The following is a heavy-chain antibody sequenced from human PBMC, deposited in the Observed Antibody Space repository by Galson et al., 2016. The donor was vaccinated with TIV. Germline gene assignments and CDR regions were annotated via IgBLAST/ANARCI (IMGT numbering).Heavy chain of an antibody. CDR2: MYSADSDI. Sequence: QSGAEVKKPGESLRISCKASGYSFTSFWIAWVRRMPGKGLEWVGIMYSADSDIKYSPSFQGQVTISADAAISTAYLEWSSLQASDTAIYYCARAPGYSGFSYGYFDTWCQGTQVTVSS. V-gene: IGHV5-51*03. CDR1: GYSFTSFW. D-gene: IGHD5-18*01. CDR3: ARAPGYSGFSYGYFDT. J-gene: IGHJ4*02.